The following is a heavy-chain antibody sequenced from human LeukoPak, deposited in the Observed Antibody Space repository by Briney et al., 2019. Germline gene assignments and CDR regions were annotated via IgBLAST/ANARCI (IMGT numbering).Heavy chain of an antibody. CDR2: ISAYNGNT. V-gene: IGHV1-18*01. Sequence: ASVKLSCKASGFTFSSYGISWVRQAPGQGLEWMGWISAYNGNTNYAQMVQGRFTMTTDTSTSTAYMELRSLRCDDTAVYYCAGVDDFCSGYYIDWGQGTLVTVSS. CDR1: GFTFSSYG. D-gene: IGHD3-3*01. CDR3: AGVDDFCSGYYID. J-gene: IGHJ4*02.